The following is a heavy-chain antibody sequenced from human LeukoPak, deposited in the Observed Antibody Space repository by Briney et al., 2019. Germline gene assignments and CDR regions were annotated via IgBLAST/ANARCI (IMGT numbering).Heavy chain of an antibody. CDR2: IFYSGST. CDR3: ARGSGRFEY. D-gene: IGHD3-10*01. V-gene: IGHV4-59*01. Sequence: PSETLSLTCSVSGDSINTYYWSWIRQPPGKELEWIGYIFYSGSTKYNPSLTGRVTTSVDTSNNLFSLNVSSVTAADTAVYYCARGSGRFEYWGQGTLVTVSS. J-gene: IGHJ4*02. CDR1: GDSINTYY.